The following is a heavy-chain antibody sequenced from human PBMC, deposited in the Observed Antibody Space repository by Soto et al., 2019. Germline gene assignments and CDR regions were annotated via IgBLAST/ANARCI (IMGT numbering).Heavy chain of an antibody. CDR1: GFTFSSYG. CDR2: IWYDGSNK. V-gene: IGHV3-33*01. CDR3: VFDGSGSYYRYYYYYYYMDV. Sequence: GGSLILSCAASGFTFSSYGMHLVRQAPDKGLERVAVIWYDGSNKYYADSVKGRFTISRDNSKNTLYLQMNSLRAEDTAVYYCVFDGSGSYYRYYYYYYYMDVWGKGTTVTVSS. D-gene: IGHD3-10*01. J-gene: IGHJ6*03.